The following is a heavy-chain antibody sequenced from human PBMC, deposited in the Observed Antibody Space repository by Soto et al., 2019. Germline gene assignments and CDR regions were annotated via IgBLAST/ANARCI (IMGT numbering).Heavy chain of an antibody. CDR2: IYHSGST. Sequence: SETLSLTCAVSGYSISIGYYCGCIRQPPGTGLEWIGSIYHSGSTYYNPSLKSRVTISVDTSKNQFSLKLSSVTAADTAVYYCARDRPSVTTPYYFDYWGQGTLVTVSS. CDR1: GYSISIGYY. V-gene: IGHV4-38-2*02. CDR3: ARDRPSVTTPYYFDY. J-gene: IGHJ4*02. D-gene: IGHD4-17*01.